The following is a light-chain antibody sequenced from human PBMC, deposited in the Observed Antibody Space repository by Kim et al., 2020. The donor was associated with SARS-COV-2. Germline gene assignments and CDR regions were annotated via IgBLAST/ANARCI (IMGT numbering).Light chain of an antibody. CDR3: SSYTSSSTWV. J-gene: IGLJ3*02. V-gene: IGLV2-14*04. Sequence: GQSITITCTGTRSDVRGYNYVSWYQQHPGKAPKLMIYDVSKRPSGVSTRFSGSKSGNTASLTISGLQAEDEADYYCSSYTSSSTWVFGGGTQLTVL. CDR1: RSDVRGYNY. CDR2: DVS.